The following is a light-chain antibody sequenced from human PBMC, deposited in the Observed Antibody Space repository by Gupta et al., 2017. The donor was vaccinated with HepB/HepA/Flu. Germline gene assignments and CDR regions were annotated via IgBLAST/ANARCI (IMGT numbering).Light chain of an antibody. V-gene: IGLV2-8*01. J-gene: IGLJ3*02. CDR2: EVN. CDR3: SSYAGSNNLV. CDR1: SSDVGGYNY. Sequence: QSALTQPPSASGSPGQSVTISCPGTSSDVGGYNYVSWYQQHPGKAPKLMIYEVNKRPSGVPDRFSGSKSGNTASLTVSGLQAEDDADYYCSSYAGSNNLVFGGGTKLTVL.